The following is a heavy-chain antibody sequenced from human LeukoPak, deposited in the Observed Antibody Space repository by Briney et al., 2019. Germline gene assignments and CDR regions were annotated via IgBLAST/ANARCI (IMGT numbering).Heavy chain of an antibody. J-gene: IGHJ4*02. D-gene: IGHD6-19*01. Sequence: ASVKVSCKASGGTFSSYAISWVRQAPGQGLERMGWMNPNSGNTGYAQKFQGRVTMTRNASISTAYMELSSLRSEDTAVYYCARVAGVSYWGQGTLVTVSS. CDR2: MNPNSGNT. V-gene: IGHV1-8*02. CDR3: ARVAGVSY. CDR1: GGTFSSYA.